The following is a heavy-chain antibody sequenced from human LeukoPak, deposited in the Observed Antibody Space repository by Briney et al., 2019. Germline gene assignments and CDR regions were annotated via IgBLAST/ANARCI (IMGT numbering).Heavy chain of an antibody. J-gene: IGHJ4*02. D-gene: IGHD5-12*01. V-gene: IGHV3-23*01. CDR2: ISGSGGST. CDR1: GFTFSSYA. Sequence: GSLRLSCAASGFTFSSYAMSWVRQAPGKGLEWVSAISGSGGSTYYADSVKGRFTISRDNSKNTLYLQMNSLRAEDTAVYYCANLQSGYDYGVYWGQGTLVTVSS. CDR3: ANLQSGYDYGVY.